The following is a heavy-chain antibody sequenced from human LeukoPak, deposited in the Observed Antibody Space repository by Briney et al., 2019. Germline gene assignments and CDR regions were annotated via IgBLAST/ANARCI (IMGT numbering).Heavy chain of an antibody. D-gene: IGHD3-22*01. CDR1: GDSINSGSYY. Sequence: SETLSLTCTVSGDSINSGSYYWSWIRQPPGKGLEWIGEINHSGSTNYNPSLKSRVTISVDTSKNQFSLKLSSVTAADTAVYYCARVVRGYYSWLRAFDIWGQGTMVTVSS. CDR3: ARVVRGYYSWLRAFDI. CDR2: INHSGST. J-gene: IGHJ3*02. V-gene: IGHV4-39*07.